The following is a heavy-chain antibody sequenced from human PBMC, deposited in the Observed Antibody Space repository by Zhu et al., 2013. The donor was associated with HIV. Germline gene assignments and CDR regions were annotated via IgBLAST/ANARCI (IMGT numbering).Heavy chain of an antibody. V-gene: IGHV1-8*01. CDR2: MNPNSGNT. D-gene: IGHD3-22*01. CDR3: ARGGYDSSGLFASGTNWFDP. Sequence: QVQLVQSGAEVKKPGASVKVSCKATGQGLEWMGWMNPNSGNTGYAQKFQGRVTMTRNTSISTAYMELSSLRSEDTAVYYCARGGYDSSGLFASGTNWFDPSG. J-gene: IGHJ5*02.